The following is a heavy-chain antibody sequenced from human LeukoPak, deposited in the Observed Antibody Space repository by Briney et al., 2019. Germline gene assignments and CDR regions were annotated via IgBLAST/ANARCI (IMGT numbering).Heavy chain of an antibody. V-gene: IGHV5-51*01. J-gene: IGHJ6*03. CDR3: AGQGGWLPRRSRYYYMDV. Sequence: GESLKISCKGSGYSFTSYWIGWVRQMPGKGLEWMGIIYPGDSDTRYSPSFQGQVTISADKSISTAYLQWSSLKASDTAMYYCAGQGGWLPRRSRYYYMDVWGKGTTVTVSS. D-gene: IGHD3-22*01. CDR1: GYSFTSYW. CDR2: IYPGDSDT.